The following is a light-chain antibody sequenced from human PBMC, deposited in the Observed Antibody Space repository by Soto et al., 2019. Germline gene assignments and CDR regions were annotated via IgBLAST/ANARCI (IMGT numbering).Light chain of an antibody. CDR2: DVS. CDR1: SIDVGGSNY. V-gene: IGLV2-11*01. CDR3: CTYAVTCYE. Sequence: QSALTQPRSVSGSPGQSVTISCTGPSIDVGGSNYVSWSQQHPGKAPKLTIYDVSERPSGVPDRFSCSKSGNTASLTISGLQAEDEADYYCCTYAVTCYEFGTGTKVTGL. J-gene: IGLJ1*01.